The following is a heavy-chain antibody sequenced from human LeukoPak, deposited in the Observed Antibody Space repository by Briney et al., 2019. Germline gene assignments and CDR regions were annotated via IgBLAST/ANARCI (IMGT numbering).Heavy chain of an antibody. V-gene: IGHV3-23*01. CDR1: GFTFSSYA. D-gene: IGHD3-10*01. CDR2: ICGSGGST. J-gene: IGHJ4*02. CDR3: AKDEGYYGSGSYPDY. Sequence: GGSLRLSCAASGFTFSSYAMSWVRQAPGKGLEWVSAICGSGGSTYYADSVKGRFTISRDKSKNTLYLQMNSLRAEDTAVYICAKDEGYYGSGSYPDYWGQGTLVTVSS.